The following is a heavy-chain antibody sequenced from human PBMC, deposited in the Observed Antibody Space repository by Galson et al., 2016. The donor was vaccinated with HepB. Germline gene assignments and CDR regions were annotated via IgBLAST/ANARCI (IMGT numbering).Heavy chain of an antibody. Sequence: TLSLTCGASGCSINHGAFFWSWIRQPPGKGLGWIGYIYHGGSTYYTPSLNGRVTISVDRSKKQFSLKVTSVTAADTAVYYCARVIKHGIWGYFDYWGQGAPVIVSS. CDR1: GCSINHGAFF. V-gene: IGHV4-30-2*01. CDR3: ARVIKHGIWGYFDY. D-gene: IGHD3-16*01. CDR2: IYHGGST. J-gene: IGHJ4*02.